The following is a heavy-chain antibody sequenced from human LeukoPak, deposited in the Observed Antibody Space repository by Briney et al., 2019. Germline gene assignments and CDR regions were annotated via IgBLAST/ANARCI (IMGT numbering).Heavy chain of an antibody. CDR2: VYFDGDT. Sequence: SETLSLTCTVSGDSIHSVYYFWGWIRQPPGKGLEWIGSVYFDGDTSYSPPLKSRVIISVDTSKNQFSLNLTSVTAADTALYYCARHRKSARNYLYYYMDVWGKGTTVTVSS. D-gene: IGHD6-6*01. CDR3: ARHRKSARNYLYYYMDV. CDR1: GDSIHSVYYF. V-gene: IGHV4-39*01. J-gene: IGHJ6*03.